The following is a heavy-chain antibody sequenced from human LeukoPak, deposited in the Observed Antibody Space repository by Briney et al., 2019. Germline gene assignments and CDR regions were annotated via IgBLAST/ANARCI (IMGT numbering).Heavy chain of an antibody. CDR2: ISTSTSSI. CDR3: ARGRDDYFLNY. Sequence: GGSLRLSCAASGFTFNSYAMSWVRQAPGKGLEWVSSISTSTSSIYYADSVKGRFAISRDNAKNSLSLQMNSLRVEDTAVYYCARGRDDYFLNYWGQGTLVTVSS. CDR1: GFTFNSYA. J-gene: IGHJ4*02. V-gene: IGHV3-21*01. D-gene: IGHD2/OR15-2a*01.